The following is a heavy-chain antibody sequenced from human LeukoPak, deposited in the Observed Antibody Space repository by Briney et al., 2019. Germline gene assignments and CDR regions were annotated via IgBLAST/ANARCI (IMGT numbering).Heavy chain of an antibody. D-gene: IGHD1-26*01. J-gene: IGHJ4*02. V-gene: IGHV4-38-2*02. CDR3: ARGRGFQSGSCPHY. Sequence: SETLSLTCTVSGYSISSGYYWGWIRQPPGKGLEWIGSIYHSGSTYYNPSLKSRVTISVDTSKKQFSLRLTSVTAADTAVYYCARGRGFQSGSCPHYWGQGTLVIVSS. CDR1: GYSISSGYY. CDR2: IYHSGST.